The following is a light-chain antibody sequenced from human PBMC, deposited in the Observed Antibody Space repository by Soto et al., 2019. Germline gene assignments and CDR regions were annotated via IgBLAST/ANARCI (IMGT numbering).Light chain of an antibody. CDR1: QSVSSN. V-gene: IGKV3-15*01. Sequence: EIVMTQSPATLSVSPGERATLSCRASQSVSSNLAWYQQKPGQAPRLLIYGASIRATGFPARFSGSGSGTEFTRTISSLQSEDFAVYYCQHYNNWPLTFGGGTKVEI. CDR2: GAS. J-gene: IGKJ4*01. CDR3: QHYNNWPLT.